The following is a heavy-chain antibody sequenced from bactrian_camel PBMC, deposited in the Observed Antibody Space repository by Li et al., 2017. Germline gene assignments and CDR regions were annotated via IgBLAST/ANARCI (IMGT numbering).Heavy chain of an antibody. V-gene: IGHV3S40*01. CDR1: GYSGSIYY. J-gene: IGHJ4*01. D-gene: IGHD6*01. CDR3: AAKRTYACGWSTSSLGTYNY. Sequence: VQLVESGGGSVQAGGSLRLPCVVSGYSGSIYYMGWFRQAPGKEREGVASICTPSGSTAYADSVKGRFTISRDNAKNTVSLQMNSMKPEDTAMYYCAAKRTYACGWSTSSLGTYNYWGQGTQVTVS. CDR2: ICTPSGST.